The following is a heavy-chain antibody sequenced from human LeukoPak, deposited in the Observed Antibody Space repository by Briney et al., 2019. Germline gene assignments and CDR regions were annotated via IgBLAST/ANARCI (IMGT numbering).Heavy chain of an antibody. J-gene: IGHJ4*02. CDR3: AKDSSVYSGSYYDY. CDR1: GFTFSSHG. V-gene: IGHV3-33*06. D-gene: IGHD1-26*01. CDR2: IWYDGSNK. Sequence: GGSLTLSCAASGFTFSSHGMHWVRQSPGKGLEGVAVIWYDGSNKHYADSVKGRFTISRDNSKNTLYLQMNSLRAEDTAIYYCAKDSSVYSGSYYDYWGQGTLVTVPS.